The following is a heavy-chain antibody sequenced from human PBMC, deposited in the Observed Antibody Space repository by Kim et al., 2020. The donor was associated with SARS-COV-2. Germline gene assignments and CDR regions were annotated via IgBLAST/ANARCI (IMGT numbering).Heavy chain of an antibody. CDR1: GGSISSGGYY. CDR3: ARAHMIVVVISAFDI. J-gene: IGHJ3*02. V-gene: IGHV4-31*03. Sequence: SETLSLTCTVSGGSISSGGYYWSWIRQHPGKGLEWIGYIYYSGSTYYNPSLKSRVTISVDTSKNQFSLKLISVTAADTAVYYCARAHMIVVVISAFDIWGQGTMVTVSS. CDR2: IYYSGST. D-gene: IGHD3-22*01.